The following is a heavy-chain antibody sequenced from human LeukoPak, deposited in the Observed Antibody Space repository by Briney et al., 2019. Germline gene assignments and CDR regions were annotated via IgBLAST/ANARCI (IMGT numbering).Heavy chain of an antibody. Sequence: GGSLRLSCAASGFTFSSYGMHWVRQAPGKGLEWVAVISYDGSNKYYADSVKGRFTISRDNSKNTLYLQMNSLRAEDTAVYYCARPATVVTNFDYWGQGTLVTVSS. CDR2: ISYDGSNK. CDR1: GFTFSSYG. D-gene: IGHD4-23*01. J-gene: IGHJ4*02. V-gene: IGHV3-30*03. CDR3: ARPATVVTNFDY.